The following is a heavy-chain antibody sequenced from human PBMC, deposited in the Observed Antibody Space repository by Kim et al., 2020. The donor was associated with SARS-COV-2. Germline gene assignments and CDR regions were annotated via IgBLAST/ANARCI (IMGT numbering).Heavy chain of an antibody. J-gene: IGHJ6*02. Sequence: ASVKVSCKASGYTFTSYDINWVRQATGQGLEWMGWMNPNSGNTGYAQKFQGRVTMTRNTSISTAYMELSSLRSEDTAVYYCARGLRSYYYYYGMDVWGQGTTVTVSS. V-gene: IGHV1-8*01. CDR1: GYTFTSYD. CDR3: ARGLRSYYYYYGMDV. CDR2: MNPNSGNT.